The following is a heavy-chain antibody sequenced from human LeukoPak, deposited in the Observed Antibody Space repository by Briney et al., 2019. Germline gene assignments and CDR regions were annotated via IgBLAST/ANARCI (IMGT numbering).Heavy chain of an antibody. V-gene: IGHV4-59*08. CDR1: GGSISSYY. Sequence: SETLSLTCTVSGGSISSYYWSWIRQPPGKGLEWIGYIYYSGSTNYNPSLKSRVTISVDTSKNQFSLKLSSVTAADTAVYYCARLRKIYGDLYYYYGMDVWGQGTTVTVSS. J-gene: IGHJ6*02. CDR2: IYYSGST. D-gene: IGHD4-17*01. CDR3: ARLRKIYGDLYYYYGMDV.